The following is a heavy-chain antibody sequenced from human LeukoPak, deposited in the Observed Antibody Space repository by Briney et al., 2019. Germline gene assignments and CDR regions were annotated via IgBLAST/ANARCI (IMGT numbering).Heavy chain of an antibody. CDR2: ISPDGTSK. CDR3: AKDRSVVRGITVYFYYGVDV. D-gene: IGHD3-10*01. CDR1: GFTFSSYG. J-gene: IGHJ6*01. Sequence: GGSLRLSCAVSGFTFSSYGMHWVRQAPGKGLEWVAVISPDGTSKNYADSVRGRFTISRDNSKNTLYLQMNSLRAEDAAVYYCAKDRSVVRGITVYFYYGVDVWGQGTTVIVSS. V-gene: IGHV3-30*18.